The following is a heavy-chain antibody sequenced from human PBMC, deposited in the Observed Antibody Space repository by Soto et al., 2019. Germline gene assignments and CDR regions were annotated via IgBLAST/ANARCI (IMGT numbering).Heavy chain of an antibody. D-gene: IGHD3-9*01. CDR1: GFTFSSYA. Sequence: EVQLLESGGGLVQPGGSLRLSCAASGFTFSSYAMSWVRQAPGKGLEWVSAISGSGGSTYYADSVKVRFTISRDNSKNTLYLQMNTLRAEDTAVYYCAKRSYYDILTGYYDDVWGKGTTVTVSS. J-gene: IGHJ6*04. CDR2: ISGSGGST. V-gene: IGHV3-23*01. CDR3: AKRSYYDILTGYYDDV.